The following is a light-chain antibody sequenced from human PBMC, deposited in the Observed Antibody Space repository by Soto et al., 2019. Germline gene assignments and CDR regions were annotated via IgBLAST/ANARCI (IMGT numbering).Light chain of an antibody. CDR3: QQYYSYPLFT. V-gene: IGKV1-8*01. CDR2: AAS. CDR1: QGISSY. Sequence: AIRMTQAPSSLSAATGDRVTITCRASQGISSYLAWYQQKPGTAPKLLIYAASTLQSGVPSRFSGSGSGTDFTLTISCLQSEDFATYYCQQYYSYPLFTFGPGTKVDI. J-gene: IGKJ3*01.